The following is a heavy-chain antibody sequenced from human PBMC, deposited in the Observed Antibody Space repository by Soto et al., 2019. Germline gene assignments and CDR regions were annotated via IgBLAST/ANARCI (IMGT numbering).Heavy chain of an antibody. CDR3: ARRDPGTSVDY. Sequence: SETLSLTCAVSGGSFTSNNWWTWVRQPPGQGLEWIGEIYRTGSTNYNPSLKSRVTIPLDKSENQFSLKVTYLTAADTAVYYCARRDPGTSVDYWGQGTLVTVSS. CDR1: GGSFTSNNW. D-gene: IGHD1-7*01. CDR2: IYRTGST. V-gene: IGHV4-4*02. J-gene: IGHJ4*02.